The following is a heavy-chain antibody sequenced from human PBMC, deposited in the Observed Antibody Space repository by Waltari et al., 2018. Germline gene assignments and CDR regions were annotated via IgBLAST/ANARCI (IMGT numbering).Heavy chain of an antibody. CDR2: IRYDGSNK. Sequence: QVQLVESGGGVVQPGGSLRLSCAASGFTFSSYGMHWVRQAPGKGLEWVAFIRYDGSNKYYADSVKGRFTISRDNSKNTLYLQMNSLRAEDTAVYYCANTAVANDAFDIWGQGTMVTVSS. CDR3: ANTAVANDAFDI. J-gene: IGHJ3*02. V-gene: IGHV3-30*02. CDR1: GFTFSSYG. D-gene: IGHD6-19*01.